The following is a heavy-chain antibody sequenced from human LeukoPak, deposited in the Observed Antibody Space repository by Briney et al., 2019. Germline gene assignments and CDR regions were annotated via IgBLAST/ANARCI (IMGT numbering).Heavy chain of an antibody. D-gene: IGHD3-10*01. V-gene: IGHV4-59*01. Sequence: SETLSLTCTVSGDSISSYYWSWIRQPPEKGLEWIAYISYSGSTNYNPSLKSRVTISVDTSKTQFSLKMNSVTAADTAVYYCARLQRITMAGPDYWYFDLWGRGTLVTVSS. J-gene: IGHJ2*01. CDR1: GDSISSYY. CDR2: ISYSGST. CDR3: ARLQRITMAGPDYWYFDL.